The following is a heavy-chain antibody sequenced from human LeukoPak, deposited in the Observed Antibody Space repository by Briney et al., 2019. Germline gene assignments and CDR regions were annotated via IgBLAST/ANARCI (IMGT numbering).Heavy chain of an antibody. D-gene: IGHD2-15*01. V-gene: IGHV4-39*01. J-gene: IGHJ5*02. CDR3: ARQRIVVVVAAPYNRFDP. Sequence: GSLRLSCAASGFTFSSYAMSWVRQPPGKGLEWIGSIYYSGSTYYNPSLKSRVTISVDTSKNQFSLKLSSVTAADTAVYYCARQRIVVVVAAPYNRFDPWGQGTLVTVSS. CDR1: GFTFSSYA. CDR2: IYYSGST.